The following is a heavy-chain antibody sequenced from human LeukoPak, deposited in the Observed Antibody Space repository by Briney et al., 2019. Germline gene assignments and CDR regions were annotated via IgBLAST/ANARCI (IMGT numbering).Heavy chain of an antibody. CDR2: ISSSSAYI. Sequence: GGSLRLSCAASGFTFSSYSMNWVRQAPGKGLEWVSSISSSSAYIYYADSAKGRFTISRDNAKNSLYLQMNSLGAEDTAVYYCARPLDTYSSSSLNFDYWGQGTLVTVSS. CDR1: GFTFSSYS. CDR3: ARPLDTYSSSSLNFDY. D-gene: IGHD6-13*01. V-gene: IGHV3-21*01. J-gene: IGHJ4*02.